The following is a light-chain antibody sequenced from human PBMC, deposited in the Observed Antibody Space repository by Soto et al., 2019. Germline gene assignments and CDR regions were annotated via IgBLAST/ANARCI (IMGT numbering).Light chain of an antibody. J-gene: IGLJ2*01. Sequence: QPVLTQSPSASASLGPSVTLTCTLSSGHSSYAIAWHQQQPEKGPRYLMKLNSDGSHSKGDGIPDRVSGSSSGAERYLTISSLQSEDEYDYSCQTWGADIHVFGGGTKLTVL. V-gene: IGLV4-69*01. CDR3: QTWGADIHV. CDR1: SGHSSYA. CDR2: LNSDGSH.